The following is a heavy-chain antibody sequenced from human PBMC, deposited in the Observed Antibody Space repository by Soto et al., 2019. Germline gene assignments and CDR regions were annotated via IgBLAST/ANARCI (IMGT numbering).Heavy chain of an antibody. CDR2: ISAYNGNT. Sequence: QVQLVQSGAEVKKPGASVKVSCKASGYTFTSYGISWVRQAPGQGLEWMGWISAYNGNTNYAQKLQGRVTITTDTSTSTAYMELRSLRSDDTAVYYCARDKKIDGAVAGFDVSAYWGQGTLVTVSS. D-gene: IGHD6-19*01. CDR1: GYTFTSYG. V-gene: IGHV1-18*01. CDR3: ARDKKIDGAVAGFDVSAY. J-gene: IGHJ4*02.